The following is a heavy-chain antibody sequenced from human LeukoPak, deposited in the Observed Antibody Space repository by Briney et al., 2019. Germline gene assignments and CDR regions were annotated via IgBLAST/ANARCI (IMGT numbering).Heavy chain of an antibody. CDR2: IKQDGGEK. CDR1: GFTFSSDW. J-gene: IGHJ4*02. CDR3: ARVSAEWLLSY. V-gene: IGHV3-7*01. Sequence: GGSLRLSCAASGFTFSSDWMAWVRQAPGKGLEWVANIKQDGGEKFYLDSVKGRFTISRDNSRNSLYLQMNSLRAEDTAVYCCARVSAEWLLSYWGQGTLVTVSS. D-gene: IGHD3-3*01.